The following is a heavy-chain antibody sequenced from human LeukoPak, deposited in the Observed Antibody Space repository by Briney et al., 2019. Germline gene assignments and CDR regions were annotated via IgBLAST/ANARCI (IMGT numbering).Heavy chain of an antibody. V-gene: IGHV3-23*01. CDR1: GFTFSTYG. D-gene: IGHD6-13*01. CDR3: ARDSIAAALYYFDY. Sequence: GGSLRLSCAASGFTFSTYGMSWVRQAPGKGLEWVSTFGGSGASVYYADSVKGRFTISRDNAKNSLYLQMNSLRAEDTAVYYCARDSIAAALYYFDYWGQGTLVTVSS. CDR2: FGGSGASV. J-gene: IGHJ4*02.